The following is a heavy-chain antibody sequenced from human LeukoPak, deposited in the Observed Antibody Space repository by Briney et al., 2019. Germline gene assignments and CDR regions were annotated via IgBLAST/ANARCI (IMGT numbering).Heavy chain of an antibody. Sequence: SLTCAXYGGSFSGYYWSWIRRPPGKGLEWIGEINHSGSTNYNPSLTSRVTISVDTSKNQFSLKLSSVTAADTAVYYCAREGEYSSSWYGLFDYWGQGTLVTVSS. CDR3: AREGEYSSSWYGLFDY. D-gene: IGHD6-13*01. J-gene: IGHJ4*02. CDR2: INHSGST. CDR1: GGSFSGYY. V-gene: IGHV4-34*01.